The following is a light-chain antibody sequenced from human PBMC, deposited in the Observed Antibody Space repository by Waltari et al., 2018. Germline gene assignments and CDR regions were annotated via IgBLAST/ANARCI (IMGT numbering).Light chain of an antibody. CDR1: QSISSW. CDR3: QQYNSYWGT. Sequence: DIQMTQSPSTLSASVGDRVTITCRASQSISSWLAWYQQKPGKAPKLLIYKASSLESGVPSMFSGSGSGTEFTLTISSLQPDDFATYYCQQYNSYWGTFGQGTKVEIK. J-gene: IGKJ1*01. V-gene: IGKV1-5*03. CDR2: KAS.